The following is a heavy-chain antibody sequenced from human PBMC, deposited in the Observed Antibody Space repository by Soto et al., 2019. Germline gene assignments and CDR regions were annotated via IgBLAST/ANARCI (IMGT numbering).Heavy chain of an antibody. V-gene: IGHV4-39*01. CDR3: APLSVSLSGPYGIRV. D-gene: IGHD2-15*01. Sequence: PSETLSLTCSVYGYSVTSSDYYWAWIRQPPGKGLEWIGSMFYSGLTYYNPSLKSRVTLSVDTSKNQFSVRLNSVTAADTAVYYCAPLSVSLSGPYGIRVWGQGTTVTVSS. J-gene: IGHJ6*02. CDR1: GYSVTSSDYY. CDR2: MFYSGLT.